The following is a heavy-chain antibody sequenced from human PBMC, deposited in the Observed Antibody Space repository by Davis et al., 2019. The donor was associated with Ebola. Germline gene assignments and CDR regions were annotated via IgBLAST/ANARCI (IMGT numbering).Heavy chain of an antibody. D-gene: IGHD3/OR15-3a*01. V-gene: IGHV3-72*01. Sequence: GESLKISCAASGFTLSDHYMDWVRQAPGKGLEWVGRTRNKANGYTTEYAASVKDRFSISRDDSKNTLYLQMNSLKTEDTAVYYCTTVSGLGLDYWGQGTLVTVSS. J-gene: IGHJ4*02. CDR1: GFTLSDHY. CDR3: TTVSGLGLDY. CDR2: TRNKANGYTT.